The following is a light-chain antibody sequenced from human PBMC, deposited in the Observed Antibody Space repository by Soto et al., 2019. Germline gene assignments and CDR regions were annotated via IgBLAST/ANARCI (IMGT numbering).Light chain of an antibody. V-gene: IGKV3-20*01. Sequence: EIVLTQSPGTLSLSPGERATLSCRASQSVSSNYLAWHQQKPGQAPRLLIYGASSRATGTPDRFSGSGSGTDFTLTISRLEPEDFVVYYCQQYGSSPLTFGGGTKVEIK. CDR2: GAS. CDR1: QSVSSNY. CDR3: QQYGSSPLT. J-gene: IGKJ4*01.